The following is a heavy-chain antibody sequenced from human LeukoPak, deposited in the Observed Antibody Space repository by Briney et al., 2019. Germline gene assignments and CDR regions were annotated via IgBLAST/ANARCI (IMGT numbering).Heavy chain of an antibody. J-gene: IGHJ5*02. CDR2: VNYIGRR. CDR1: GESFDGFY. V-gene: IGHV4-34*01. D-gene: IGHD1-1*01. Sequence: SETLSLPCAAYGESFDGFYWNWIRQSPGKGLEWLGEVNYIGRRNYNPALERRIAISADASKRQFSLKLTSVTAADTAVYYGAIRLTTSRLATATTWFDPWGQGTLVSVSS. CDR3: AIRLTTSRLATATTWFDP.